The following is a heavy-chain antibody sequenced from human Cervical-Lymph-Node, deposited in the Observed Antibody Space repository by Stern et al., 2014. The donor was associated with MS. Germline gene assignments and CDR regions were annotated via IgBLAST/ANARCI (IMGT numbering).Heavy chain of an antibody. CDR3: ARVVVYRGIAAAGTDYFDY. CDR2: VYYSGST. V-gene: IGHV4-30-4*01. Sequence: VQLEESGPGLVKPSQTLSLTCTVSGGSISSGDYYWSWIRQPPGKGLEWIGYVYYSGSTYYNPSLKSRVTISVDTSKNQFSLKLSSVTAADTAVYYCARVVVYRGIAAAGTDYFDYWGQGTLVTVSS. CDR1: GGSISSGDYY. J-gene: IGHJ4*02. D-gene: IGHD6-13*01.